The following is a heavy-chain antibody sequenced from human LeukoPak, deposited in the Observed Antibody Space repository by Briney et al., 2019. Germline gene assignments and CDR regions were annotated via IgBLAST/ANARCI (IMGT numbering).Heavy chain of an antibody. CDR2: ISGSGNTV. CDR3: AKAGGYYYYFYMDV. Sequence: GGSLRLSCAGSAFTFNNYDMRGVRQARGKGREWVSAISGSGNTVHYADWGRGRFTISRYNSKTTLYLQMNSLTAEDTAVYYCAKAGGYYYYFYMDVWGKGTTVTVSS. J-gene: IGHJ6*03. D-gene: IGHD2-8*02. CDR1: AFTFNNYD. V-gene: IGHV3-23*01.